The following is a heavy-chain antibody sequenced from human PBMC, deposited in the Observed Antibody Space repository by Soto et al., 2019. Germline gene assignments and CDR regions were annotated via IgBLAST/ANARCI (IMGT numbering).Heavy chain of an antibody. CDR2: ISYDGSNK. CDR3: AREAAAAGTDFDY. D-gene: IGHD6-13*01. CDR1: GFTFSSYA. Sequence: GGSLRLSCAASGFTFSSYAMHWVRQAPGKGPEWVAVISYDGSNKYYADSVKGRFTISRDNSKNTLYLQMNSLRAEDTAVYYCAREAAAAGTDFDYWGQGTLVTVSS. V-gene: IGHV3-30*04. J-gene: IGHJ4*02.